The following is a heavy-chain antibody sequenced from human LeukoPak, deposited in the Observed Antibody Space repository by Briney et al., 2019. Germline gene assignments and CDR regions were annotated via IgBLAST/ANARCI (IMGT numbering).Heavy chain of an antibody. D-gene: IGHD3-10*01. CDR2: IHYTGST. J-gene: IGHJ5*02. CDR3: ARGGYYGSGNDFRFDP. V-gene: IGHV4-61*05. CDR1: GGSISSSTFY. Sequence: SETLSLTCTVSGGSISSSTFYWGWIRQSPGKGLECIGYIHYTGSTNYNPSPKSRVTISVETSKNQFSLKLKSVTAADTAVYYCARGGYYGSGNDFRFDPWGQGTLVTVSS.